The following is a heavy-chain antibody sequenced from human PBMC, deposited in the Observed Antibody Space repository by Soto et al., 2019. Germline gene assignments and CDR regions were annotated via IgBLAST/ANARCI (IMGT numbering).Heavy chain of an antibody. CDR1: GFPFSSYA. D-gene: IGHD5-18*01. CDR3: AKEVDTSMGGGMDV. Sequence: EVQLLESGGGLVQPGGSLRLSCGVSGFPFSSYAMTWSGQAPGKGLEWVSAISGSGDSTYYADSVKGRFTISRDNFKNTLYLQMNSLRAEDTAVYYCAKEVDTSMGGGMDVWGQGTTVTVSS. J-gene: IGHJ6*02. CDR2: ISGSGDST. V-gene: IGHV3-23*01.